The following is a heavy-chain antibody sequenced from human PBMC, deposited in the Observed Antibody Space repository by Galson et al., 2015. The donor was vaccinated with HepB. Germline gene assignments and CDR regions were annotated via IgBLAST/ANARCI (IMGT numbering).Heavy chain of an antibody. V-gene: IGHV3-74*01. Sequence: SLRLSCAASGFTFSNYWMHWVRHAPGKGLVWVSRINGALTITNYADSVKGQFTISRDNARNTLYLQMNSLRVEDTAVYYCVRENIAASMDVWGKGTTVTVSS. D-gene: IGHD6-13*01. J-gene: IGHJ6*03. CDR3: VRENIAASMDV. CDR2: INGALTIT. CDR1: GFTFSNYW.